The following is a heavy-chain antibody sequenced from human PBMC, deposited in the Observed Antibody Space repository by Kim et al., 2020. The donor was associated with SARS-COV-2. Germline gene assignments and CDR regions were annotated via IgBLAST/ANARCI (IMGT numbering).Heavy chain of an antibody. D-gene: IGHD3-10*01. Sequence: SETLSLTCTVSGGSISSSSYYWGWIRQPPGKGLEWIGSIYYSGSTYYNPSLKSRVTISVDTSKNQFSLKLSSVTAADTAVYYCARLDLYGSGSYYFDYWGQGTLVTVSS. J-gene: IGHJ4*02. CDR3: ARLDLYGSGSYYFDY. V-gene: IGHV4-39*01. CDR2: IYYSGST. CDR1: GGSISSSSYY.